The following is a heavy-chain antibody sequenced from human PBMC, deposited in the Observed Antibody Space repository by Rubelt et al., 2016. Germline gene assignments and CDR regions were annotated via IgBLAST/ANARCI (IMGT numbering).Heavy chain of an antibody. D-gene: IGHD5-18*01. V-gene: IGHV3-23*04. CDR2: ISGSGGST. J-gene: IGHJ3*02. Sequence: EVQLVESGGGLVQPGGSLRLSCAASGFTFSNYWMSWVRQAPGKGLEWVSAISGSGGSTFYADSVKGGVTISRDNTKNTWYRKLDSLGAEDTAVYYCAREDTSSGSDAFDIWGQGTMVTVSS. CDR1: GFTFSNYW. CDR3: AREDTSSGSDAFDI.